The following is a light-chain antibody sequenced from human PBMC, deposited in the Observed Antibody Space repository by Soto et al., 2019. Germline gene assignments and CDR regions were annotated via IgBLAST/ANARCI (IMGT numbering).Light chain of an antibody. CDR2: DAS. J-gene: IGKJ5*01. CDR1: QSISSY. Sequence: EIVLTQSPATLSLSPGERATLSCRASQSISSYLAWYQQKRGQAPRLLIYDASNRATGIPARFSGSGSGTDFTLTISSLETEDFAVYYCHQRYNWPRVTFGQGTQLEIK. V-gene: IGKV3-11*01. CDR3: HQRYNWPRVT.